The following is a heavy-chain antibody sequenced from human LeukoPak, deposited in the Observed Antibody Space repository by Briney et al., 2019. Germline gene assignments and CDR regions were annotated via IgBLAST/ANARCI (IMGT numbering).Heavy chain of an antibody. Sequence: GGSLRLSCAASGFTFSSYGMNWVRQAPGKGLEWVSDSVKGRFTISRDNAKNSLYLQMNSLRAEDTAVYYCARDRGVDTAMAIDYWGQGTLVTVSS. D-gene: IGHD5-18*01. J-gene: IGHJ4*02. V-gene: IGHV3-21*01. CDR1: GFTFSSYG. CDR3: ARDRGVDTAMAIDY.